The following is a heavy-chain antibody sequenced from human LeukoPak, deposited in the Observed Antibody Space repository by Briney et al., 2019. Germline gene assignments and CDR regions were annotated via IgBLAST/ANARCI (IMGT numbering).Heavy chain of an antibody. D-gene: IGHD4-4*01. Sequence: PSETLSLTCSVSGVSISAYYWSWIRQSAGNRLEWIGRIYPGEGIYATATTSYNPSFKSRVTMSGDTSKNQLSLKLSSVTAADTAVYYRARDPTTVTTIFDSWGQGILVTVSS. CDR3: ARDPTTVTTIFDS. CDR1: GVSISAYY. J-gene: IGHJ4*02. CDR2: IYPGEGIYATATT. V-gene: IGHV4-4*07.